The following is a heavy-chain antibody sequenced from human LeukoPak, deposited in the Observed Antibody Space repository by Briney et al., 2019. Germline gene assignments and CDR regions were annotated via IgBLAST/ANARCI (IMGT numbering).Heavy chain of an antibody. CDR3: AKDTSIGRYCTNGVCSPFDY. D-gene: IGHD2-8*01. J-gene: IGHJ4*02. Sequence: GGSLRLSCAGSGFTFSCYALSWLRQAPGKGLEWVSAISDTGATTYDADSVKGRFTISRDNSRSTLYLQMNSLRAEDTALYYCAKDTSIGRYCTNGVCSPFDYWGQGTLVTVSS. V-gene: IGHV3-23*01. CDR1: GFTFSCYA. CDR2: ISDTGATT.